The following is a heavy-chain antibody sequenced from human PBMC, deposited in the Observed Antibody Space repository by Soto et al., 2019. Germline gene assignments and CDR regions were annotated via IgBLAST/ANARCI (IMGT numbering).Heavy chain of an antibody. D-gene: IGHD2-15*01. CDR1: GFTFCEYA. CDR3: AKGRKSTEKDIAVMLAAASSIQH. Sequence: GGSLRLSCVASGFTFCEYAITWVGQAPGKGLEWVSVISATGATTYYADSVRGRFTISRDNSKNTLNLQMNDLRVEDTAVIYCAKGRKSTEKDIAVMLAAASSIQHWGQGTLVTVSS. V-gene: IGHV3-23*01. J-gene: IGHJ1*01. CDR2: ISATGATT.